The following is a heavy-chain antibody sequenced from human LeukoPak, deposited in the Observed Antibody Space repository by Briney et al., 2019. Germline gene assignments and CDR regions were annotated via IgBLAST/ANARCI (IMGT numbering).Heavy chain of an antibody. CDR2: ISAYNGNT. Sequence: ASVKVSCKASGYTFTSYGISWVRQAPGQGLEWIGWISAYNGNTNYAQKLQGRVTMTTDTSTSTAYMALRSLSSDDTAVYYCARAPHPDCSSTSCYSWFDPWGQGTLVTVSS. CDR1: GYTFTSYG. J-gene: IGHJ5*02. V-gene: IGHV1-18*01. CDR3: ARAPHPDCSSTSCYSWFDP. D-gene: IGHD2-2*01.